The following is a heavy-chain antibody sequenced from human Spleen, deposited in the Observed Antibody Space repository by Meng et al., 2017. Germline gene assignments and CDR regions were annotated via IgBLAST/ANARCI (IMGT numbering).Heavy chain of an antibody. J-gene: IGHJ1*01. D-gene: IGHD1-26*01. V-gene: IGHV1-2*06. CDR1: GYNFPDYY. CDR2: INPKSGDT. CDR3: ARDSGSYYVFYFQH. Sequence: ASVKVSCKPSGYNFPDYYIHWVRRAPGQGLEWMGRINPKSGDTHYAQKFQARVTMTGDTSISTAYMELSRLRSDDTAVYYCARDSGSYYVFYFQHWGQGTLVTVSS.